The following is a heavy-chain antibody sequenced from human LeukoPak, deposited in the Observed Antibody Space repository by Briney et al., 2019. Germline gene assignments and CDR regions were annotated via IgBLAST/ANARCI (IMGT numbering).Heavy chain of an antibody. CDR3: ARGGGLDV. Sequence: GGSLRLSCAVSGFTFSSYWMHWVRQAPGKGLVWVSRIDRDGSRINYADSVKGRFTISRDNAKNSLYLQMSNLRAEDTAVYFCARGGGLDVWGQGATVTVSS. V-gene: IGHV3-74*01. J-gene: IGHJ6*02. CDR2: IDRDGSRI. CDR1: GFTFSSYW. D-gene: IGHD3-16*01.